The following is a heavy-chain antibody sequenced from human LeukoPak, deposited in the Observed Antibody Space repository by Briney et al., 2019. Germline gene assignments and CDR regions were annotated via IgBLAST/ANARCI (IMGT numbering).Heavy chain of an antibody. CDR2: ISSSGSTI. V-gene: IGHV3-48*01. CDR3: ASGGSGYSSSWYNWFDP. CDR1: GFTFSGYS. Sequence: GGSPRLSCAASGFTFSGYSMNWVRQAPGKGLEWVSYISSSGSTIYYADSVKGRFTISRDNAKNSLYLQMNSLRAEDTAVYYCASGGSGYSSSWYNWFDPWGQGTLVTVSS. D-gene: IGHD6-13*01. J-gene: IGHJ5*02.